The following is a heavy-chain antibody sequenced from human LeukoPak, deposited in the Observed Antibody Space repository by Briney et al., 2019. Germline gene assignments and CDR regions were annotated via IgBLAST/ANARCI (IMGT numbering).Heavy chain of an antibody. CDR3: AGRGHDYGDYVYFQH. Sequence: ASVKVSCKASGGTFSSYAISWVRQAPGQGLEWMGRIIPIFGTANYAQKFQGRVTITTDESTSTAYMELSSLRSEDTAVYYCAGRGHDYGDYVYFQHRGQGTLVTVSS. D-gene: IGHD4-17*01. CDR1: GGTFSSYA. J-gene: IGHJ1*01. CDR2: IIPIFGTA. V-gene: IGHV1-69*05.